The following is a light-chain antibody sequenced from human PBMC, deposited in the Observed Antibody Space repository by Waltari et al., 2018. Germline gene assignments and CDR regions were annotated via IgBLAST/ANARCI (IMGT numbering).Light chain of an antibody. J-gene: IGKJ3*01. V-gene: IGKV1-39*01. CDR2: GAS. Sequence: TCRASQHSNIYLNWYQQKPGRAPKLLIHGASSLHTGVPSRFSGSGSWTDFTLTISSLQPEDFATYYCQQGYSTRFTFGPGTIVDMK. CDR1: QHSNIY. CDR3: QQGYSTRFT.